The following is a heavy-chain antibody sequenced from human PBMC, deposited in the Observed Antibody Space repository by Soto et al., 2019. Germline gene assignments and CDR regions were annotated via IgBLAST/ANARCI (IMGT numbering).Heavy chain of an antibody. Sequence: QVQLVQSGAEVKKPGSSVKVSCKASGGTFSSYTISWVRQAPGQGLEWMGRIIPILGIANYAQKFQGRVTITGDKSTSTAYMELSSLRSEDTAVYYCARGVSTSIAARCSFFGPCCQGPLVTVSA. J-gene: IGHJ5*02. D-gene: IGHD6-6*01. CDR1: GGTFSSYT. V-gene: IGHV1-69*02. CDR2: IIPILGIA. CDR3: ARGVSTSIAARCSFFGP.